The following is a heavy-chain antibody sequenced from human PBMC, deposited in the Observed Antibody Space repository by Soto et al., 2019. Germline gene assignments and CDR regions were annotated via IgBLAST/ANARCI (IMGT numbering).Heavy chain of an antibody. V-gene: IGHV4-39*01. D-gene: IGHD6-13*01. Sequence: QLQLQESGPGLVKPSETLSLTCTVSGGSISSSSYYWGWIRQPPGKGLEWIGSISYSGSTYYNPSLKSRVTIYVDTSKNQFSLKLSSVTAADTAVYYCASCQQLVRAFDYWGQGTLVTVSS. J-gene: IGHJ4*02. CDR1: GGSISSSSYY. CDR3: ASCQQLVRAFDY. CDR2: ISYSGST.